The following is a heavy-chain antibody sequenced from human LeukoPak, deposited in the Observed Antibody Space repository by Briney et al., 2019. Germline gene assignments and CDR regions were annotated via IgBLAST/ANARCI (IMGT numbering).Heavy chain of an antibody. D-gene: IGHD5-18*01. V-gene: IGHV3-48*01. CDR1: GFTFSTYN. CDR2: ISDSSGSI. J-gene: IGHJ4*02. CDR3: AREGHYSYGPDY. Sequence: GGSLRLSCAASGFTFSTYNMNWVRQAPGKGLEWVSFISDSSGSIYYGDSVKGRFTISRDNAKNSLYLQMNSLRAEDTALYYCAREGHYSYGPDYWGQGTLVTVSS.